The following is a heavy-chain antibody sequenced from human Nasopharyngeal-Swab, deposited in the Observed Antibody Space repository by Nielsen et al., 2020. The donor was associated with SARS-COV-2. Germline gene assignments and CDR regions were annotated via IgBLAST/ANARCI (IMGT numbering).Heavy chain of an antibody. Sequence: GESLKISCKGSGYSFTHHWIAWVRQMPGKGLEWMGTIYPVGSDVTYSPSFQGQVTMSVDTSITTAYLQWSTLRAPDTAMYFCARGTTTGIDYWGQGTLVTVSS. CDR3: ARGTTTGIDY. D-gene: IGHD4-17*01. J-gene: IGHJ4*02. CDR2: IYPVGSDV. CDR1: GYSFTHHW. V-gene: IGHV5-51*01.